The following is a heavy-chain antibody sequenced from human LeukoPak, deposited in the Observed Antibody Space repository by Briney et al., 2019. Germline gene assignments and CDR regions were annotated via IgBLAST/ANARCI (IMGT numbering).Heavy chain of an antibody. CDR3: ARDPFYTSWYGAIDI. D-gene: IGHD6-13*01. V-gene: IGHV3-21*01. CDR1: GFTFSSYS. J-gene: IGHJ3*02. CDR2: ISNSGSYI. Sequence: GGSLRLSCAASGFTFSSYSVTWVRQAPGKGLEWVSSISNSGSYIYYADSVKGRFTIPRDNAKNSLYLQMDSLRSEDTAVYFCARDPFYTSWYGAIDIWGQGTMVTVSS.